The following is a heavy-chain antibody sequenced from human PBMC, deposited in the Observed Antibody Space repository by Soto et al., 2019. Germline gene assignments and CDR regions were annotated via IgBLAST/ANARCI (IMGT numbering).Heavy chain of an antibody. CDR2: IYYSGST. V-gene: IGHV4-59*01. J-gene: IGHJ5*02. Sequence: SETLSLTCTVSGGSISSYYWSWIRQPPGKGLEWIGYIYYSGSTNYNPSLKSRVTISVDTSKNQFSRKLSSVTAADTAVYYCARVVDGYNFKYNWFDPWGQGTLVTVSS. D-gene: IGHD5-12*01. CDR1: GGSISSYY. CDR3: ARVVDGYNFKYNWFDP.